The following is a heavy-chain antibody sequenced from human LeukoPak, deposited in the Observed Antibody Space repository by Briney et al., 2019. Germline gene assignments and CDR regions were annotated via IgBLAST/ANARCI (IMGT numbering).Heavy chain of an antibody. CDR2: IIPIFGTA. CDR3: ASCSGGSCYFDY. D-gene: IGHD2-15*01. Sequence: ASVKVSCKASGGTFSSYAISWVRQAPGQGLEWMGGIIPIFGTANYAQKFQGRVTITADESTSTAYMELSSLRSEDTAVYYCASCSGGSCYFDYWGQGTPVTVSS. CDR1: GGTFSSYA. J-gene: IGHJ4*02. V-gene: IGHV1-69*13.